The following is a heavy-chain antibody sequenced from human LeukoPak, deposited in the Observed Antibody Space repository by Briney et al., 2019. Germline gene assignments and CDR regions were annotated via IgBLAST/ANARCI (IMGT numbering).Heavy chain of an antibody. V-gene: IGHV3-21*01. J-gene: IGHJ4*02. D-gene: IGHD1-26*01. Sequence: GGSLRLSCAASGFTFSSYSMNWVRQAPGKGLEWVSSISSSSSYIYYADSVKGRFTISRDNAKNSLYLQMNSLRAEDTAVYYCARVGVRGNIVGATIDYWGQGTLVTVSS. CDR3: ARVGVRGNIVGATIDY. CDR1: GFTFSSYS. CDR2: ISSSSSYI.